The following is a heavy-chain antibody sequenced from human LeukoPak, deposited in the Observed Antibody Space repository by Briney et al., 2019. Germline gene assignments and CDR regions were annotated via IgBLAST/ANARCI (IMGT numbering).Heavy chain of an antibody. CDR2: IRSKANSYAT. Sequence: GGSLRLSCAASGFTFSGSAMHWVRQASGKGLEWVGRIRSKANSYATAYAASVQGRFTISRDDSKNTAYLQMNSLETEDTAVYYCAREFDPWGQGTLVTVSS. V-gene: IGHV3-73*01. J-gene: IGHJ5*02. CDR1: GFTFSGSA. CDR3: AREFDP.